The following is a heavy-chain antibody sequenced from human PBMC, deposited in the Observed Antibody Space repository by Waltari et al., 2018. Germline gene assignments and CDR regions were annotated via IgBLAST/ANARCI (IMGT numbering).Heavy chain of an antibody. CDR2: IYYSGST. Sequence: QVQLQESGPGLVKPSETLSLTCTVSGCSISSYYWSWIRQPPGKGLEWIGYIYYSGSTNYNPSLKSRVTISVDTSKNQFSLKLSSVTAADTAVYYCARGNGSGYSYGYYYYGMDVWGQGTTVTVSS. V-gene: IGHV4-59*01. CDR3: ARGNGSGYSYGYYYYGMDV. CDR1: GCSISSYY. D-gene: IGHD5-18*01. J-gene: IGHJ6*02.